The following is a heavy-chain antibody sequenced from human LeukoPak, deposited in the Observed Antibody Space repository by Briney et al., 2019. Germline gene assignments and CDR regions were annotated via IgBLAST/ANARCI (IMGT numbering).Heavy chain of an antibody. CDR1: GFTFSSYE. CDR3: ARPIRGVIGYWFDP. J-gene: IGHJ5*02. Sequence: GGSLRLSCGASGFTFSSYEMNWVRQVPGKGLEWVSYISSSGSTKYYADSVKGRFTISRDNAKNSLYLQMNSLRAEDTAVYYCARPIRGVIGYWFDPWGLGTLVTVSS. CDR2: ISSSGSTK. D-gene: IGHD3-10*01. V-gene: IGHV3-48*03.